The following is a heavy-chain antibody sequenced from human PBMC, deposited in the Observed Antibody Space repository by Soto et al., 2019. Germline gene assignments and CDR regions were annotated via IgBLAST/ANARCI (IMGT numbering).Heavy chain of an antibody. J-gene: IGHJ4*02. V-gene: IGHV4-4*02. CDR3: ASHLVMTGTRGFDH. Sequence: QVQLQESGPGLVKPSGTLSLTCAVSSGSISSSNWWSWVRQPPGKVLEWIGEIAHTENTNYNPSLKSRVPISVDKSKNHFSLRLTSVTAADTAVYYCASHLVMTGTRGFDHWGQGTLVTVSS. CDR2: IAHTENT. D-gene: IGHD3-9*01. CDR1: SGSISSSNW.